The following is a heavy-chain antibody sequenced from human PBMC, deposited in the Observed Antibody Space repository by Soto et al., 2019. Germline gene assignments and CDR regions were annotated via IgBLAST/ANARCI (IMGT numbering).Heavy chain of an antibody. CDR3: ARAGGYYSDYYYGMDV. V-gene: IGHV3-7*03. Sequence: GGSLRLSCAASGFTFSSYWMSWVRQAPGKGLEWVANIKQDGSEKYYVDSVKGRFTISRDNAKNSLYLLMNSLRAEDTAVYYCARAGGYYSDYYYGMDVWGQGTTVTVS. D-gene: IGHD3-10*01. J-gene: IGHJ6*02. CDR2: IKQDGSEK. CDR1: GFTFSSYW.